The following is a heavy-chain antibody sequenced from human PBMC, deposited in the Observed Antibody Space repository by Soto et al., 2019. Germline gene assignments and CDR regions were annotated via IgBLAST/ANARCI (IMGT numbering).Heavy chain of an antibody. CDR3: ARGPSCGGDCYLFDY. V-gene: IGHV1-46*01. CDR2: INPGGGRT. CDR1: GYTFTSYY. J-gene: IGHJ4*02. Sequence: ASVKVSCKASGYTFTSYYIHWVRQAPGQGLEWVAMINPGGGRTKNAQMFQGRVTLTRDTSTGTVDMELSSLTSADTAVYYRARGPSCGGDCYLFDYWGQGSLVTVSS. D-gene: IGHD2-21*02.